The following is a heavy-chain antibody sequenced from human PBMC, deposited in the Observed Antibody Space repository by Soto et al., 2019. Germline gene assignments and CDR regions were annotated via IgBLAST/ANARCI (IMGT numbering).Heavy chain of an antibody. D-gene: IGHD3-10*01. Sequence: QERLQESGPGLVKPSETLSLTCTVSGGFIDYYDWTWIRQPPGKVLEWIGYVSDSGSTKYNPSLSRRATISVDASNNRFSLKLTSVTAGDTVVYYCARDSSRWFPCYGIDVWGEGTKVIVSS. J-gene: IGHJ6*04. V-gene: IGHV4-59*01. CDR1: GGFIDYYD. CDR2: VSDSGST. CDR3: ARDSSRWFPCYGIDV.